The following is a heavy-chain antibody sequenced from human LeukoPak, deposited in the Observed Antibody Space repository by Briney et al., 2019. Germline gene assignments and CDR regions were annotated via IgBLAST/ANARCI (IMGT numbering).Heavy chain of an antibody. J-gene: IGHJ5*02. CDR2: IPYDGSNK. CDR3: ARDSREYSGTNWFDP. V-gene: IGHV3-30*04. D-gene: IGHD5-12*01. CDR1: GFTFSSYA. Sequence: GGSMRLSCAASGFTFSSYAMHWVRQAPGKGLEWVAVIPYDGSNKYYADSVKGRFTISRDNSKNTLYLQMNSLRAEDTAVYYCARDSREYSGTNWFDPWGQGTLVTVSS.